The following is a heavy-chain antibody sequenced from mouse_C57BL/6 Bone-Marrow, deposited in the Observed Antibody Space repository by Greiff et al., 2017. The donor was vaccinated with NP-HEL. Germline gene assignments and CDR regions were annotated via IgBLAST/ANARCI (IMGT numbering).Heavy chain of an antibody. Sequence: VQLQQSGPELVKPGASVKISCKASGYSFTGYYMNWVKQSPEKSLEWIGEINPSTGGTTYNQKFKAKATLTVDKSSSTAYMQLKSLTSEDSAVYYCARGNDFDRFAYWGQGTLVTVSA. D-gene: IGHD2-4*01. CDR1: GYSFTGYY. CDR2: INPSTGGT. CDR3: ARGNDFDRFAY. V-gene: IGHV1-42*01. J-gene: IGHJ3*01.